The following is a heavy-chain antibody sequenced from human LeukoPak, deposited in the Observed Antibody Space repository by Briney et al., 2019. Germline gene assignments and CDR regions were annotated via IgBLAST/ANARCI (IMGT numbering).Heavy chain of an antibody. CDR1: GFTVSSNY. CDR3: AKYTHSSGFDY. V-gene: IGHV3-53*01. D-gene: IGHD3-22*01. J-gene: IGHJ4*02. Sequence: GGSLRLSCAASGFTVSSNYMSWVRQAPGKGLEWVSVIYSGGSTYYADSVKGRFTFSRDNSKNTLYLQMNSLRAKDTAVYYCAKYTHSSGFDYWGQGTLVTVSS. CDR2: IYSGGST.